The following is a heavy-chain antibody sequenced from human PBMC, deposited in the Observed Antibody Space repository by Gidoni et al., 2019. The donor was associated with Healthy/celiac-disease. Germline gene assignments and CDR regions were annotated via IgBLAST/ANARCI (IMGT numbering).Heavy chain of an antibody. V-gene: IGHV1-18*01. CDR3: ARDLNVAVAGSPGY. D-gene: IGHD6-19*01. CDR2: ISAYNGNT. J-gene: IGHJ4*02. CDR1: GYTFTSYG. Sequence: VQLVQSRAEVKKPVASVKVSCKASGYTFTSYGISWVRQAPGQGLEWMGWISAYNGNTNYAQKLQGRVTMTTDTSTSTAYMELRSLRSDDTAVYYCARDLNVAVAGSPGYWGQGTLVTVSS.